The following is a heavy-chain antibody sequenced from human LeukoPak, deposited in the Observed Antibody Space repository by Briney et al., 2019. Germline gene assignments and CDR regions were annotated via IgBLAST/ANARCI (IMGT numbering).Heavy chain of an antibody. J-gene: IGHJ4*02. V-gene: IGHV3-64*01. Sequence: GGSLRLSCAASGFTFSSYAMPWVRQAPGKGLEYVSAISSNGGSTYYANSVKGRFTISRDNSKNTLYLQMGSLRAEDMAVYYCARDGVPDYDILTGYYTAPDYWGQGTLVTVSS. CDR2: ISSNGGST. CDR3: ARDGVPDYDILTGYYTAPDY. CDR1: GFTFSSYA. D-gene: IGHD3-9*01.